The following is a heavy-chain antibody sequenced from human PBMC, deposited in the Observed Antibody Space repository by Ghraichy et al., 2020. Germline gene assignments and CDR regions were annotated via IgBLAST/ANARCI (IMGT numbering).Heavy chain of an antibody. D-gene: IGHD6-19*01. CDR2: INHSGST. CDR1: GGSFSGYY. CDR3: AGRRFAKYSSGWRRYYYGMDV. J-gene: IGHJ6*02. Sequence: SETLSLTCAVYGGSFSGYYWSWIRQPPGKGLEWIGEINHSGSTNYNPSLKSRVTISVDTSKNQFSLKLSSVTAADTAVYYCAGRRFAKYSSGWRRYYYGMDVWGQGTTVTVSS. V-gene: IGHV4-34*01.